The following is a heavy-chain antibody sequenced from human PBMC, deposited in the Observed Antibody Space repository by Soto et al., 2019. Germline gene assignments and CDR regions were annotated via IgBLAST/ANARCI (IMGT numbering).Heavy chain of an antibody. J-gene: IGHJ4*02. V-gene: IGHV1-18*01. CDR1: GYTFTSYG. Sequence: QVHLVQSGAEVKKPGASVKVSCKGSGYTFTSYGITWVRQAPGQGLEWMGWISAHNGNTDYAQKLQGRVTVTRDTSTSAAHMELRGLGSDDTAVYLRARGRHGDYWGQGALVTVSS. CDR2: ISAHNGNT. CDR3: ARGRHGDY.